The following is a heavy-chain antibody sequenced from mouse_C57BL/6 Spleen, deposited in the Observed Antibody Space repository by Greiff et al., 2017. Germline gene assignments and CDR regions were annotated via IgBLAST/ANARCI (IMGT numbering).Heavy chain of an antibody. D-gene: IGHD1-1*02. V-gene: IGHV1-80*01. CDR3: ARRGGNLCIDY. CDR1: GYAFSSYW. J-gene: IGHJ2*01. Sequence: QVHVKQSGAELVKPGASVKISCKASGYAFSSYWMNWVKQRPGKGLEWIGQIYPGDGDTNYNGKFKGKATLTADKSSSTAYMQLSSLTSEDSAVYFCARRGGNLCIDYWGQGTTLTVSS. CDR2: IYPGDGDT.